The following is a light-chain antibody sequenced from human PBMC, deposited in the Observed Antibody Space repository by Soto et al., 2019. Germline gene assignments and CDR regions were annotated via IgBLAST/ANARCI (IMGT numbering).Light chain of an antibody. Sequence: EIVLTQSPGTLSLSPGERATLSCRASQSVTSSYLAWYQQKPGQAPRLLIYAASSRATGIPDRFSGSGSGTDFTLTISRLEPEDFAVYYCQQYGYSATFGGGTKVEIK. J-gene: IGKJ4*01. V-gene: IGKV3-20*01. CDR1: QSVTSSY. CDR3: QQYGYSAT. CDR2: AAS.